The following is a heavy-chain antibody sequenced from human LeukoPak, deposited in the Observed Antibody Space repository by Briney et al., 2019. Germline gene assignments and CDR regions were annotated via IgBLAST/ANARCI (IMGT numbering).Heavy chain of an antibody. CDR3: ARVEAGSGTDYYYMDV. V-gene: IGHV4-59*01. CDR1: GGSIGSYY. D-gene: IGHD6-13*01. J-gene: IGHJ6*03. Sequence: PSETLSLTCTVSGGSIGSYYCSWIRLPPGKGLEWIGYMYYSGSTNYNPSLKSRVTISVDTSKNQFSLKLSSVTAADTAVYFCARVEAGSGTDYYYMDVWGKGTTVTVSS. CDR2: MYYSGST.